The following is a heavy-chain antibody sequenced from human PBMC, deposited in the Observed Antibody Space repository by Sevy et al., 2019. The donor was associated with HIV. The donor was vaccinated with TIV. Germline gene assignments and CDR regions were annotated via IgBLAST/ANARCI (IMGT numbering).Heavy chain of an antibody. J-gene: IGHJ4*02. CDR3: ARDSTSRPRVLDY. D-gene: IGHD6-6*01. CDR2: IYFTGNT. Sequence: AENLSLTCSVSGGSISSYFWTWVRQSPGKGLEWIGNIYFTGNTDYSPSLKSRVTLSLDTSKSQFSLTLKSVTAADTAIYFSARDSTSRPRVLDYWGQGTLVPVSS. V-gene: IGHV4-59*01. CDR1: GGSISSYF.